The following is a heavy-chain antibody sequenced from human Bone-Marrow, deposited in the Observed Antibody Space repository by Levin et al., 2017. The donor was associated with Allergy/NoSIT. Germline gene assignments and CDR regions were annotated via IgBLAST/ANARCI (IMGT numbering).Heavy chain of an antibody. J-gene: IGHJ4*02. CDR3: TRESFRVVSGWYTADY. D-gene: IGHD6-19*01. CDR2: ITTDGGRT. V-gene: IGHV3-23*01. CDR1: GFAFSNYA. Sequence: AGGSLRLSCAASGFAFSNYAISWVRRVPEKGLEWVSAITTDGGRTYYTDSVRGRFTISRDNSKNMVYLQMDSLRVEDTAIYYCTRESFRVVSGWYTADYWGQGNLVTVSS.